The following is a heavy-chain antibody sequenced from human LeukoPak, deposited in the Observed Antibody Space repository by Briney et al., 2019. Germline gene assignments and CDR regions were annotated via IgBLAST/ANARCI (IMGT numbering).Heavy chain of an antibody. Sequence: GGSLRLSCAASGFTFSSNYMSWVRQAPGKGLQWVSVIYSGGSTYYADSVKGRFTISRDNSENTLYLQMSRLRAEDTAVYYCARGAVAGSFDYWGQGTLVSVSS. D-gene: IGHD6-19*01. CDR1: GFTFSSNY. J-gene: IGHJ4*02. V-gene: IGHV3-66*01. CDR3: ARGAVAGSFDY. CDR2: IYSGGST.